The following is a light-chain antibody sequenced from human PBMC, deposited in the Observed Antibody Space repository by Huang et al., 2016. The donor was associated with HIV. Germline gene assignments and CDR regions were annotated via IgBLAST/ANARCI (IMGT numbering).Light chain of an antibody. J-gene: IGKJ1*01. Sequence: EIVMTQSPATLSVSPGERATLSCRASQSVSSNLAWYQQKPGQAPRLLIYGTSTRATGIPARFSGSGSGTECTLTISSLQSEDFAVYYCQQYNNSPGTFGQGTKVEIK. CDR1: QSVSSN. V-gene: IGKV3-15*01. CDR3: QQYNNSPGT. CDR2: GTS.